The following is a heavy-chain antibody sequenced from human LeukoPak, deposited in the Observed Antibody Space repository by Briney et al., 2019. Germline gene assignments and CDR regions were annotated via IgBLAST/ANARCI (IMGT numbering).Heavy chain of an antibody. CDR1: GFSISSNY. CDR2: IYSGGST. CDR3: PDARYDSGGYALY. V-gene: IGHV3-53*01. D-gene: IGHD3-22*01. J-gene: IGHJ4*02. Sequence: PGASLSLSCAASGFSISSNYMSWLRQAPGKGLEWVSVIYSGGSTYYAHSVKGRFTISSDNSKNTLYLQMNSLTAETTAVYYCPDARYDSGGYALYWGQGTLVTVSS.